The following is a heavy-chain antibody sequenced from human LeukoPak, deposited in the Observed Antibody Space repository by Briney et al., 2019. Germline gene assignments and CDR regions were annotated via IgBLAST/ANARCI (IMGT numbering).Heavy chain of an antibody. CDR3: AMYRTYGDRDY. Sequence: GGSLRLSCAASGFTFSDYYMSWIRQAPGKGLEWVSYISSSSTYTNYADSVKGRFTISRDDAKNSLYLQMNSLRAEDTAVYYCAMYRTYGDRDYWGQGALVTVSS. V-gene: IGHV3-11*06. D-gene: IGHD4-17*01. CDR2: ISSSSTYT. J-gene: IGHJ4*02. CDR1: GFTFSDYY.